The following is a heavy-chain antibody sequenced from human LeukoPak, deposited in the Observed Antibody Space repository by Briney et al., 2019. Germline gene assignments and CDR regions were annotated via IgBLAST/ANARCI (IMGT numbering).Heavy chain of an antibody. J-gene: IGHJ4*02. Sequence: PGGSLRLSCAASGFTFSSYSMNRVRHAPGKGLEWVSYISGSSGTRYYAGSVKGRFTISRDNAKNSLYLQMNSLRAEDTAVYYCARAPYTSGWYRGDNDYWGQGTLVTVSS. CDR2: ISGSSGTR. D-gene: IGHD6-19*01. V-gene: IGHV3-48*01. CDR3: ARAPYTSGWYRGDNDY. CDR1: GFTFSSYS.